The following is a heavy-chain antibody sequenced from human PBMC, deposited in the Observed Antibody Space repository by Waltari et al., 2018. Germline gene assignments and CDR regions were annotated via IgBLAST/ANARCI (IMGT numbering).Heavy chain of an antibody. CDR2: LSPNNGNS. CDR3: ARTTAARRTHYYYMDV. D-gene: IGHD6-6*01. Sequence: QVQLVQSGAEVKKPGASVKVSCRASGYSFTDFDINWVRQAPGQGLEWMGWLSPNNGNSGYAPQFQGRVSISGDTAITTAYMELSSLTSDDTAVYYGARTTAARRTHYYYMDVWGEGTTVTISS. J-gene: IGHJ6*03. CDR1: GYSFTDFD. V-gene: IGHV1-8*03.